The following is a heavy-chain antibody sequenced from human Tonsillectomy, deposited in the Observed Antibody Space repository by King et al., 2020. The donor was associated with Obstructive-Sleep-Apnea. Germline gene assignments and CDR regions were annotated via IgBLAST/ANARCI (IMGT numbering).Heavy chain of an antibody. Sequence: QLVQSGGGLVQPGGSLRLSCAASGFTFSSYWMSWVRQAPGKGREWVANIKQDGSEKYDVDSVKGRFTISRDNAKNSLYLQMNSLRAEDTAVYYCAKPGIAAAGTFDYWGQGTLVTVSS. CDR3: AKPGIAAAGTFDY. CDR2: IKQDGSEK. D-gene: IGHD6-13*01. CDR1: GFTFSSYW. J-gene: IGHJ4*02. V-gene: IGHV3-7*01.